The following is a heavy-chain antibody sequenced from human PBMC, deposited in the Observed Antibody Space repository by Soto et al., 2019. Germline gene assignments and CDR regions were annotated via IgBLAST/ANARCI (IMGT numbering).Heavy chain of an antibody. CDR3: ARVTYSHGFDP. Sequence: QVQLVQSGAEVKKPGASVKVSCKASGYPFSSYGIHWVRQAPGQSLEWMGWINAANGNTKNSPKLQGRVTLPRDTSASTAFMELSSLTSEDTAVYYCARVTYSHGFDPWGQGTLVTVS. CDR1: GYPFSSYG. V-gene: IGHV1-3*01. D-gene: IGHD4-4*01. CDR2: INAANGNT. J-gene: IGHJ5*02.